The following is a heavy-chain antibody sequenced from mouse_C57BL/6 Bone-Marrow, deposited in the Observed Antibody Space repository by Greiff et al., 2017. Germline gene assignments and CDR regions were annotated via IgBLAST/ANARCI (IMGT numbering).Heavy chain of an antibody. CDR2: IDPETGDT. CDR1: GFNITDDY. J-gene: IGHJ3*01. D-gene: IGHD2-3*01. CDR3: TTGLLRN. V-gene: IGHV14-4*01. Sequence: VQLQQSGAELVRPGASVKLSCKASGFNITDDYMHWVKQRPEQGLEWIGWIDPETGDTEYASQFQGKATIPADTSSNTAYRQLSSLTSEDTAVYYWTTGLLRNWGQGTLVTVSA.